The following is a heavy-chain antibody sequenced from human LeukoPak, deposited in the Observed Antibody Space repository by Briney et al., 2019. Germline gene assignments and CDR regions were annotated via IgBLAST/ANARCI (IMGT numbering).Heavy chain of an antibody. D-gene: IGHD3-22*01. CDR1: GYSLSSGYY. J-gene: IGHJ4*02. V-gene: IGHV4-38-2*02. CDR3: ARAQHGYYFYFDY. CDR2: TYHSGST. Sequence: SETLSLTCTVSGYSLSSGYYWGWIRQPPGKGLEWIGSTYHSGSTYYNPSLKSRVTISVDTSKNQFSLKLSSVTAADTAVYYCARAQHGYYFYFDYWGQGTLVTVSS.